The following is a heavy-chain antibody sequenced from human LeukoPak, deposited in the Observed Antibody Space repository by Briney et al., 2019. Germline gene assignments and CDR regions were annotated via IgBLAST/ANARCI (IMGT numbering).Heavy chain of an antibody. V-gene: IGHV1-46*01. Sequence: ASVKVSCKASGYTFTSYYMHWVRQAPGQGLEWMGIINPSGGSTSYAQKFQGRVTMTRDTSTSTVYMELSSLKSEDTAVYYCARPRVTTGPPGGSAFDYWGQGTLVTVSS. CDR1: GYTFTSYY. CDR3: ARPRVTTGPPGGSAFDY. D-gene: IGHD2-8*02. J-gene: IGHJ4*02. CDR2: INPSGGST.